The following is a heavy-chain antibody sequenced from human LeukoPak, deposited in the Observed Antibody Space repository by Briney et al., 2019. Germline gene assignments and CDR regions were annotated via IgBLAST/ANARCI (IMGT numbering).Heavy chain of an antibody. Sequence: ASVKVSCKASGYTFTSYYMEWVRHAPGQGLEWMGIINSSGDSTSYAQNFQGRVTLTEDISSDTAHMELSSLKSEDTAVYYCATGEPGTYRSNYWGQGTLVTVSS. V-gene: IGHV1-46*01. CDR2: INSSGDST. J-gene: IGHJ4*02. CDR1: GYTFTSYY. D-gene: IGHD1-26*01. CDR3: ATGEPGTYRSNY.